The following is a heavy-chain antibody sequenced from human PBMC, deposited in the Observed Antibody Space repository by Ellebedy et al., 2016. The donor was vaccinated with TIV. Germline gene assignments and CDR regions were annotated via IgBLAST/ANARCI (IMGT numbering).Heavy chain of an antibody. CDR3: ARHFYYYVSGSYYNWWYFDF. Sequence: MPSETLSLTCTVSGDSISSSRYYWVWIRQPPGKGLEWIGSVYNSGTTDYNPSLKSRVSTSVDTSKNHFSLRLNSVTAADTAVYYCARHFYYYVSGSYYNWWYFDFWGQGTLVTVSS. J-gene: IGHJ4*02. V-gene: IGHV4-39*01. D-gene: IGHD3-10*01. CDR1: GDSISSSRYY. CDR2: VYNSGTT.